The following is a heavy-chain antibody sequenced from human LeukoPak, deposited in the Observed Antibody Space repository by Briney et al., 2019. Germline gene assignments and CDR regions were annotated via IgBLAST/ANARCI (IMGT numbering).Heavy chain of an antibody. CDR1: GYTFTDYY. CDR2: INPNSGGT. V-gene: IGHV1-2*02. J-gene: IGHJ4*02. D-gene: IGHD2-2*01. Sequence: SSVKVSCKASGYTFTDYYIHWVRQAPGQGLEWMAWINPNSGGTYYAQNFHDRITLTRDTSISTAYMELSRLRSDDTAIYYCARANALYCSSTSCLFDYWGQGTLVTVSS. CDR3: ARANALYCSSTSCLFDY.